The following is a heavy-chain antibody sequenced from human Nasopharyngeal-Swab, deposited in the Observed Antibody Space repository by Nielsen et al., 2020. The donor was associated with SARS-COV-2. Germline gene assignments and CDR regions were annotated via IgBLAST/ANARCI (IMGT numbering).Heavy chain of an antibody. V-gene: IGHV3-30*18. Sequence: WIRQPPGKGLEWVAVISYDGSNKYYAESVKGRFTISRDNSKNTLYLQMNSLRAEDTAVYYCAKDKKARGDSSSWTTDYWGQGTLVTVSS. CDR2: ISYDGSNK. J-gene: IGHJ4*02. CDR3: AKDKKARGDSSSWTTDY. D-gene: IGHD6-13*01.